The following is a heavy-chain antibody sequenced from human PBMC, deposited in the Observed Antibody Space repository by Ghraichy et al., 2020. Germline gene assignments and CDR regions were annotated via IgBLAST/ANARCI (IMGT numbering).Heavy chain of an antibody. Sequence: SETLSLTCTVSGDSISKSSYFWGWIRQPPGKGLEWIGSIYYSGTTYYKPSLESRVLISVDTSKNQFSLRLTSVTAADTAVYYCARLGQGSYSKRYFQYWGQGTLVTVSS. V-gene: IGHV4-39*01. CDR1: GDSISKSSYF. CDR2: IYYSGTT. J-gene: IGHJ1*01. D-gene: IGHD3-10*01. CDR3: ARLGQGSYSKRYFQY.